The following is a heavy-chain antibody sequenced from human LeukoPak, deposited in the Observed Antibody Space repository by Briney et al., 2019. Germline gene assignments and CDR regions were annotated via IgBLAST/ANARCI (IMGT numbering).Heavy chain of an antibody. D-gene: IGHD3-3*01. V-gene: IGHV3-11*06. CDR3: ARDRPTGASRLFVVQ. CDR2: MSSGSRYI. Sequence: GGSLRLSCAASGFTFSDYYMTWIRQAPGKGLEWISSMSSGSRYIYYADSVRGRFTISRDNAKNSLSLLMNSLRAEDTAVYYCARDRPTGASRLFVVQWGQGTLVTVSS. CDR1: GFTFSDYY. J-gene: IGHJ4*02.